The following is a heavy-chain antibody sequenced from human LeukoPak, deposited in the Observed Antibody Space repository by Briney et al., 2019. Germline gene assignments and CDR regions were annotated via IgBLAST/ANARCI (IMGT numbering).Heavy chain of an antibody. CDR2: IYDSGST. D-gene: IGHD3-16*01. J-gene: IGHJ6*03. V-gene: IGHV4-39*01. CDR3: ARAGGGGVIHYYYYYMDV. Sequence: WVRQAPGKGLEWIGSIYDSGSTYYNPSLKSRVTISVDTSKNQFSLKLNSVTPEDTAVYYCARAGGGGVIHYYYYYMDVWGKGTTVTVSS.